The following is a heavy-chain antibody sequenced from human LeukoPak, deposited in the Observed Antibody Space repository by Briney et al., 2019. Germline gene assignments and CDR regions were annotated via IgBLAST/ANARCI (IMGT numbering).Heavy chain of an antibody. J-gene: IGHJ4*02. CDR1: GFTFNTYT. Sequence: PGGSLRLSCAASGFTFNTYTMNWVRQAPGKGLEWVSYISGSSGIIDYADSVRGRFTISRDNAKNSLYLQMNSLRAEDTAVYYCARAYGDYWGQGTLVTVSS. D-gene: IGHD4-17*01. V-gene: IGHV3-48*01. CDR3: ARAYGDY. CDR2: ISGSSGII.